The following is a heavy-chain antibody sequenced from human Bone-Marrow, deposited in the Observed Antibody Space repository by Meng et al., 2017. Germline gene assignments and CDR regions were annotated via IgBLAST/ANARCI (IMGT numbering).Heavy chain of an antibody. D-gene: IGHD3-10*01. CDR1: GGTFSSYA. J-gene: IGHJ4*02. V-gene: IGHV1-69*13. Sequence: SVKVSCKASGGTFSSYAISWVRQAPGQGLEWMGGIIPIFGTANYAQKFQGRVTITADESTSTAYMELSSLRSEDTAVYYCAKEKLPMVRGVIINWGQGTLVTVSS. CDR3: AKEKLPMVRGVIIN. CDR2: IIPIFGTA.